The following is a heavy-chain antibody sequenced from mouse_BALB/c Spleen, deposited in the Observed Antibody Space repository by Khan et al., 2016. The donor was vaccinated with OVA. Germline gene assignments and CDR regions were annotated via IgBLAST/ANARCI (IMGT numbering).Heavy chain of an antibody. V-gene: IGHV3-2*02. J-gene: IGHJ3*01. CDR1: GYSITSDYA. Sequence: VQLKESGPGLVKPSQSLSLTCTVTGYSITSDYAWNWIRQFPGNKLEWMGYINYSGNTRFNPSLKSRTSITRDTSKNQFFLHLNSVTTEDTATFDYTAKDYYDSDPLAYWGQGTLVTVSA. D-gene: IGHD2-4*01. CDR2: INYSGNT. CDR3: TAKDYYDSDPLAY.